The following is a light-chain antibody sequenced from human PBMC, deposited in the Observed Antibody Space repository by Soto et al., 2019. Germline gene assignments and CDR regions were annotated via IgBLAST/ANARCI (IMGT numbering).Light chain of an antibody. CDR2: QDS. V-gene: IGLV3-1*01. J-gene: IGLJ2*01. CDR3: QAWDSSTVV. Sequence: LTQPPSVSVSPGQTASITCSGDKLGDKYACWYQQKPGQSPVLVIYQDSKRPSGIPERFSGSNSGNTATLTISGTQAMDEADYYCQAWDSSTVVFGGGTKLTV. CDR1: KLGDKY.